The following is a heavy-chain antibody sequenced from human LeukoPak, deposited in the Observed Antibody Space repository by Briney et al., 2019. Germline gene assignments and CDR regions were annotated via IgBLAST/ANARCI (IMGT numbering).Heavy chain of an antibody. CDR1: GYTFTSYY. CDR2: INPSGGSP. D-gene: IGHD3-10*01. V-gene: IGHV1-46*01. J-gene: IGHJ5*02. Sequence: ASVKVSCKASGYTFTSYYMHWVRQAPGQGLEWVGIINPSGGSPTYAQKFQGRLTMTRDTSTSTVYMELSSLRSEDTAVYYCARGLGSESYYGSWGQGTLVTVPS. CDR3: ARGLGSESYYGS.